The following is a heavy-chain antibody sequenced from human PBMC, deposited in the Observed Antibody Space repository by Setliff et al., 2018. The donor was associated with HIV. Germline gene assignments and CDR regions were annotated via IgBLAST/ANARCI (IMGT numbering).Heavy chain of an antibody. CDR1: GASISSTSYY. V-gene: IGHV4-39*01. CDR2: IYYSGST. D-gene: IGHD3-16*01. J-gene: IGHJ4*02. CDR3: ARRTLITGYDY. Sequence: PSETLSLTCAVSGASISSTSYYWGWVRQPPGKGLEWIGSIYYSGSTYYNPSLKSRLTISVDTSRNQFSLKLSSLTAADTAVYYCARRTLITGYDYWGQGTLVTVSS.